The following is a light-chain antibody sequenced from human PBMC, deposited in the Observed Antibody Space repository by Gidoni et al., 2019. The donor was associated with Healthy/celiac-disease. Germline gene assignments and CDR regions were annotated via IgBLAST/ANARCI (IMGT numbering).Light chain of an antibody. J-gene: IGLJ3*02. V-gene: IGLV3-27*01. Sequence: SYELTQPSSVSVSPGQTARITCSGDVLAKKYARWFQQKPGQAPVLVIYKDSERPSGIPERFSGSRSGTTVTLTISGAQVEDEADYYCYSAADNIGVFGGGTKLTVL. CDR3: YSAADNIGV. CDR2: KDS. CDR1: VLAKKY.